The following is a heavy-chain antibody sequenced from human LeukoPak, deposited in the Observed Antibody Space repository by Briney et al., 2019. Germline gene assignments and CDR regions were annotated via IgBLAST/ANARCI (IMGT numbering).Heavy chain of an antibody. D-gene: IGHD3-9*01. V-gene: IGHV3-21*01. CDR3: ARDRNDIPGHYGMDV. CDR1: GFTFSSYS. CDR2: ISSSSSYI. Sequence: GGSLRLSCAASGFTFSSYSMNWVRQAPGKGLEGVSSISSSSSYIYYADSVKGRFTISRDNAKNSLYLQMNSLRAEDTAVYYCARDRNDIPGHYGMDVWGKGTTVTVSS. J-gene: IGHJ6*04.